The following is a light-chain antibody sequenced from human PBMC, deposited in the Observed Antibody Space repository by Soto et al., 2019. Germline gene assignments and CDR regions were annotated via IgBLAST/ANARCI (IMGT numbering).Light chain of an antibody. J-gene: IGKJ1*01. CDR3: QQSYSTPPA. CDR2: AAS. V-gene: IGKV1-39*01. CDR1: QSISSS. Sequence: DIQMTQSPSSLSASVGDRVTITCRASQSISSSLIWYQQNPGRAPKLLIYAASSLQSGVPSRLSGSGSETDFTLTISSLQPEDFATYYCQQSYSTPPAFGQGTKVDIK.